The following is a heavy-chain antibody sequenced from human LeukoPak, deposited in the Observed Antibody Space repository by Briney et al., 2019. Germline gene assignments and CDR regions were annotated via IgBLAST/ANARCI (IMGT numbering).Heavy chain of an antibody. J-gene: IGHJ4*02. CDR3: ARDSRDIAWYFDF. CDR2: ITGSGGST. D-gene: IGHD2-15*01. V-gene: IGHV3-23*01. CDR1: GFTVSNNY. Sequence: GGSLRLSCAASGFTVSNNYMTWVRQAPGKGLEWVSLITGSGGSTFYADSVKGRFTISRDNSKSTLYLQMNSLRAEDTAVYYCARDSRDIAWYFDFWGQGTLVTVSS.